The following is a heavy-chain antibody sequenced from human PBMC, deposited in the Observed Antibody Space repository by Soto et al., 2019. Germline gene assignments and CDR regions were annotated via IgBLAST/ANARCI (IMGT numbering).Heavy chain of an antibody. J-gene: IGHJ6*02. V-gene: IGHV3-7*01. CDR3: ARSMVRGVAYYYYYGMDV. Sequence: TGGSLRLSCAASGFTFSSYWMSWVRQAPGKGLEWVANIKQDGSEKYYVDSVKGRFTISRDNAKNSLYLQMNSLRAEDTAVYYCARSMVRGVAYYYYYGMDVWGQGTTVTVSS. CDR1: GFTFSSYW. D-gene: IGHD3-10*01. CDR2: IKQDGSEK.